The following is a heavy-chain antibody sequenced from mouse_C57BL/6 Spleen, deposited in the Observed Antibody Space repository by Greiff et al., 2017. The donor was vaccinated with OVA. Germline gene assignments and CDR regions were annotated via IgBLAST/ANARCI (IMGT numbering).Heavy chain of an antibody. CDR1: GFTFTDYY. D-gene: IGHD2-4*01. CDR3: ARYDYDGGYYAMDY. Sequence: EVKLVESGGGLVQPGGSLSLSCAASGFTFTDYYMSWVRQPPGKALAWLGFIRNKANGYTTEYSASVKGRFTISRDNSQSILYLQMNALRAEDSATDYCARYDYDGGYYAMDYWGQGTSVTVSS. V-gene: IGHV7-3*01. J-gene: IGHJ4*01. CDR2: IRNKANGYTT.